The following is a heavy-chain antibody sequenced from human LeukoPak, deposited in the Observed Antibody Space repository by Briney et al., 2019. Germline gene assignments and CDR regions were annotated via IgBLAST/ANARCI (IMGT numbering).Heavy chain of an antibody. Sequence: SEILSLTCTVSGGSINNYYWSWIRQPPGKALEWIGYVFYSGSTNYNPSLKSRVTISVDTSKNQFSLKLTSVTAADTAVYYCARHPSSISWFDPWGQGTLVTVSS. J-gene: IGHJ5*02. V-gene: IGHV4-59*08. CDR2: VFYSGST. CDR1: GGSINNYY. D-gene: IGHD6-13*01. CDR3: ARHPSSISWFDP.